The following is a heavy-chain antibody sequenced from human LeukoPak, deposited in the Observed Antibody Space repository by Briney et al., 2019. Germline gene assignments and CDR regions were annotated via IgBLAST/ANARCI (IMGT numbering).Heavy chain of an antibody. V-gene: IGHV3-74*01. CDR2: INSDGSST. J-gene: IGHJ6*03. Sequence: GGSLRLSCAASGLTVSNNYLSWVRQAPGKGLEWVSRINSDGSSTSYADSVKGRFTISRDNAKNTLYLQMNSLRAEDTAVYYCARLIVVVPAAIKDYYMDVWGKGTTVTVSS. D-gene: IGHD2-2*02. CDR3: ARLIVVVPAAIKDYYMDV. CDR1: GLTVSNNY.